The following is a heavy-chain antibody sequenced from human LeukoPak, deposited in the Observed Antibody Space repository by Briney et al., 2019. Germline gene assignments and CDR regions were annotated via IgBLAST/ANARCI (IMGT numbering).Heavy chain of an antibody. CDR2: INHSGST. D-gene: IGHD4-23*01. Sequence: PSETLSLTCAVYGGSFSGYYWSWIRQPPGKGLEWIGEINHSGSTNYNPSLKSRVTISVDTSKNQFSLKLSSVTAADTAVYYCARARAYGGNSRVDYWGRGTLVTVSS. V-gene: IGHV4-34*01. CDR3: ARARAYGGNSRVDY. CDR1: GGSFSGYY. J-gene: IGHJ4*02.